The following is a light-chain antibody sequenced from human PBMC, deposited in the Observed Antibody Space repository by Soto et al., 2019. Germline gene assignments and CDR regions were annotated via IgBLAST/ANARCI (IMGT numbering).Light chain of an antibody. J-gene: IGKJ1*01. V-gene: IGKV1-39*01. CDR3: QQSYSTAWT. CDR2: SVS. CDR1: QNISKY. Sequence: DIQMTQSPSSLSASVGDRVTITCRASQNISKYLNWYQQRAGKAPNLLIYSVSTLESWVPSRFSGSGSETDFTLTVSRLQPEDFGSYYCQQSYSTAWTFGQGTRVDIK.